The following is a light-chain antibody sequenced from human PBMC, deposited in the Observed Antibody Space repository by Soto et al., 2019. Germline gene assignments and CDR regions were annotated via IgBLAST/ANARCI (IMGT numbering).Light chain of an antibody. J-gene: IGKJ3*01. V-gene: IGKV3-11*01. Sequence: EIVLTQSPATLSLSPGERATLSCRASQSVSSYLAWYQQKPGQAPRLLIYDASNRATGIPARFSGSGSGTDFTLTISSLEPEDCAVYYCQQRFTFGPGTKVDIK. CDR1: QSVSSY. CDR3: QQRFT. CDR2: DAS.